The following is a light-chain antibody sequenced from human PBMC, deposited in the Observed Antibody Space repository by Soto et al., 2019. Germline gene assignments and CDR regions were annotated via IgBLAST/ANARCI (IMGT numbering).Light chain of an antibody. CDR3: ASYTTSSTYV. CDR1: SSDVGGYSY. V-gene: IGLV2-14*01. J-gene: IGLJ1*01. Sequence: QSVLTRPASVSGSPGQSIAISCTGTSSDVGGYSYVSWYQQQPGKAPKLVISDVSNRPSGVSDRFSGSKSGNTASLTISGLQTEDEADYYCASYTTSSTYVFGTGTKATVL. CDR2: DVS.